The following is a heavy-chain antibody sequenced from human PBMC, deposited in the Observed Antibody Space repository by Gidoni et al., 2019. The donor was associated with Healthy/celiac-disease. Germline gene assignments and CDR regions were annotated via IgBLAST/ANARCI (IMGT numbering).Heavy chain of an antibody. CDR1: GFTVSSNY. CDR2: IYSGGST. CDR3: ARVHGGDCSRNCDY. D-gene: IGHD2-21*02. Sequence: EVQLVESGGGLVQPGGSLRLSCAASGFTVSSNYMSWVRQAPGKGLEWVSVIYSGGSTYYADSVKGRFTISRDNSKNTLYLQMNSLRAEDTAVYYCARVHGGDCSRNCDYWGQGTLVTVSS. V-gene: IGHV3-66*02. J-gene: IGHJ4*02.